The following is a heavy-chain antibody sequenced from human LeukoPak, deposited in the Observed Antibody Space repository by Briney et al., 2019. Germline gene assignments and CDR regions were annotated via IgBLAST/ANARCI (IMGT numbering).Heavy chain of an antibody. CDR2: MKSNSDGGTT. CDR1: GFTVSSAG. CDR3: TTDWTGY. V-gene: IGHV3-15*01. D-gene: IGHD3/OR15-3a*01. J-gene: IGHJ4*02. Sequence: GGSLRLSCAASGFTVSSAGINWVRQAPGKGLEWVGRMKSNSDGGTTDYAAPVKGRFTISKDDSKNMLYLQMNSLKIEDAAVYYCTTDWTGYWGQGTLVTVSS.